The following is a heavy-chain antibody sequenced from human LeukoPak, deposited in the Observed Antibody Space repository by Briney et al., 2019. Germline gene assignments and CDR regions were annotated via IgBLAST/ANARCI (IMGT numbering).Heavy chain of an antibody. D-gene: IGHD2-2*01. J-gene: IGHJ4*02. Sequence: PGGSLRLSCAASGFTFSSYGMHWVRQGPGKGLEWVAVISYDGSNKYYADSVKGRFTISRDNSKNTLYLQMNSLRAEDTAVYYCANAYHCSSTSCYEGGTSFDYWGQGTLVTVSS. CDR1: GFTFSSYG. CDR2: ISYDGSNK. V-gene: IGHV3-30*18. CDR3: ANAYHCSSTSCYEGGTSFDY.